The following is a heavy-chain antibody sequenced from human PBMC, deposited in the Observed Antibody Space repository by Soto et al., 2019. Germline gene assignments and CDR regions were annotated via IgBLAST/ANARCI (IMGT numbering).Heavy chain of an antibody. CDR2: VGWNGGDI. CDR1: GFTLDDYT. D-gene: IGHD1-26*01. V-gene: IGHV3-9*01. Sequence: VQLVESGGGLVQPGGSLRLSCAVSGFTLDDYTMHWVRQAPGKGLEWVSGVGWNGGDIVYADSVKGRFTVSRDNTRNSLYLEVNSLTTEDTAIYFCAKERAVGVPVSTSYFHYYGLDVWGQGTTVTVS. CDR3: AKERAVGVPVSTSYFHYYGLDV. J-gene: IGHJ6*02.